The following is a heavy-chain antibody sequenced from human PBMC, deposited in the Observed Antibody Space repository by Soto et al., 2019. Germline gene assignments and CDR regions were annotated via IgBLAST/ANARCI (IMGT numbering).Heavy chain of an antibody. J-gene: IGHJ6*02. V-gene: IGHV1-2*02. CDR3: ARAVVWSSSWFIGMDV. CDR2: INPNSGGT. D-gene: IGHD6-13*01. Sequence: ASVKVSCKASGYTFTGYYMHWVRQAPGQGLEWMGWINPNSGGTNYAQKFQGRVTMTRDTSISTAYMELSRLRSDDTDVYYCARAVVWSSSWFIGMDVWGQGITVTVSS. CDR1: GYTFTGYY.